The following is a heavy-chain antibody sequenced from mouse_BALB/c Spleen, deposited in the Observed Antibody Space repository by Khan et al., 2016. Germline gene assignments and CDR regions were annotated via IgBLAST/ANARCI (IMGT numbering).Heavy chain of an antibody. D-gene: IGHD1-1*01. J-gene: IGHJ3*01. Sequence: QVQLKESGPGLVAPSQSLSITCTVSGFSLTSYAVHWIRQPPGKGLEWLGVIWAGGTTNYYSALMSRLSISKDNSKSQVFLKMNSLKSDDTAMYYCARAPNYYGSSWFAYWGQGTLVTVSA. CDR1: GFSLTSYA. CDR2: IWAGGTT. V-gene: IGHV2-9*02. CDR3: ARAPNYYGSSWFAY.